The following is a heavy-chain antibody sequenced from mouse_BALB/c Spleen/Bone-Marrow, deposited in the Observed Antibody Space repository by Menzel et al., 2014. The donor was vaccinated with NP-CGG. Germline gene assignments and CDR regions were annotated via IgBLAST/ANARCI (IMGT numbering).Heavy chain of an antibody. Sequence: EVQLVESGPGLVKPSQSLSLTCTVTGYSITSDYAWNWIRQFPGNKLEWMGYISYSGSTSYNLSLKSRISITRDTSKNQFFLQLNSVTTEDTATYYCARYYYVSSPYWYFDVWGAGTTVTVSS. J-gene: IGHJ1*01. CDR1: GYSITSDYA. D-gene: IGHD1-1*01. CDR3: ARYYYVSSPYWYFDV. V-gene: IGHV3-2*02. CDR2: ISYSGST.